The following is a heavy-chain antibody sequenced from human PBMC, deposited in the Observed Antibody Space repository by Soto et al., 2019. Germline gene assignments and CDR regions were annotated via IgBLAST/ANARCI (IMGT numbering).Heavy chain of an antibody. CDR1: GGSIRSYY. J-gene: IGHJ6*02. D-gene: IGHD3-9*01. Sequence: EPLSLKCTGSGGSIRSYYCSWIPQPSGKALAGIAVIYTSGSTNYNPSLKSRVTMSVDTSKNQFSLKLSSVTAADTAVYYCAREYYDILTGLREPEVGYYYYGMDVWGQGNTVTVSS. V-gene: IGHV4-4*07. CDR3: AREYYDILTGLREPEVGYYYYGMDV. CDR2: IYTSGST.